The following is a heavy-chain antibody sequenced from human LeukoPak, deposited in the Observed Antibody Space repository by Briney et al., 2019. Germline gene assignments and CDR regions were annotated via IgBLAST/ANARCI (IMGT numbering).Heavy chain of an antibody. CDR2: ISYDGSNK. J-gene: IGHJ6*02. CDR3: AREELFFYYYDSSGLYGMDV. CDR1: GFTFSSYA. D-gene: IGHD3-22*01. V-gene: IGHV3-30-3*01. Sequence: GRSLRLSCAASGFTFSSYAMHWVRQAPGKGLEWVAVISYDGSNKYYADSVKGRFTISRDNSKNTLDLQMNSLRAEDTAVYYCAREELFFYYYDSSGLYGMDVWGQGTTVTVSS.